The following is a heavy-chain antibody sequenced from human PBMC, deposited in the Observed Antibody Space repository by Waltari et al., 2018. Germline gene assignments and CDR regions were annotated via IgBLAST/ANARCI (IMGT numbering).Heavy chain of an antibody. CDR2: IKSKDDGATA. D-gene: IGHD3-9*01. CDR3: TKPTKLTPDAFDV. V-gene: IGHV3-15*01. J-gene: IGHJ3*01. CDR1: GFTFSNAW. Sequence: DVQLVESGGDLVKPGGSLRLACAVSGFTFSNAWMSWVRQAPGKGIEWVGRIKSKDDGATAVFAASVKGRFTIARDDSKNILYLQMNNLQVEDTAVYYCTKPTKLTPDAFDVWGRGTWVSVS.